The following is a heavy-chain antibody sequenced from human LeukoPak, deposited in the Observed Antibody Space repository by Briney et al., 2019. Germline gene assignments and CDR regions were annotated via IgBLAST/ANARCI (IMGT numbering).Heavy chain of an antibody. V-gene: IGHV3-15*01. J-gene: IGHJ5*02. CDR2: IKSKTDGGAT. D-gene: IGHD3-3*01. CDR3: TTVGRFLEGLFDP. Sequence: GGSLRLSCAASGFTFSNAWMSWVRQAPGKGLEWVGRIKSKTDGGATDYAAPVKGRFTISRDDSKNTLYLQMNSLKTEDTAVYCCTTVGRFLEGLFDPWGQGTLVTVSS. CDR1: GFTFSNAW.